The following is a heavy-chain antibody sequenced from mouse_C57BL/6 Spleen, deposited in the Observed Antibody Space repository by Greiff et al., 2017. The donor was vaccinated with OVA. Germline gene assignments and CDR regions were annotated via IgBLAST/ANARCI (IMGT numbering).Heavy chain of an antibody. CDR3: AKGGSYGDY. CDR2: IYPGDGDT. V-gene: IGHV1-82*01. Sequence: QVQLQQSGPELVKPGASVKISCKASGYAFSSSWMNWVKQRPGKGLEWIGRIYPGDGDTNYNGKFKGKATLAADKSSSKAYIQLSCQTSEVSAVYFCAKGGSYGDYWGQGTTLTVSS. J-gene: IGHJ2*01. CDR1: GYAFSSSW. D-gene: IGHD1-1*02.